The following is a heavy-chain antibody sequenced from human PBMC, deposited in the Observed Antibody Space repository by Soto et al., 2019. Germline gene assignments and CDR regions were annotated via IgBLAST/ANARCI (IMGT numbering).Heavy chain of an antibody. CDR2: INLDGSEK. D-gene: IGHD5-12*01. CDR1: RFTLSDFW. J-gene: IGHJ6*01. Sequence: SLRFPCAPSRFTLSDFWMDCIRQAPGKGLEWVANINLDGSEKHYVDSVKGRFTSTRDNAKNSVYLQMSRLSAEDAGLYSCSASLGFWG. V-gene: IGHV3-7*01. CDR3: SASLGF.